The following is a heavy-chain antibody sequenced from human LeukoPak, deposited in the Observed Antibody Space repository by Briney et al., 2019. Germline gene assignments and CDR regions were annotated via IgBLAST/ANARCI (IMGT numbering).Heavy chain of an antibody. V-gene: IGHV3-23*01. Sequence: GGCRRPACAAYGLTFNNYAMKWVRQAPGKGLEWVSTISTSGGSTYYADSVKGRFTISRDNSKNTLYLQMNSLRADDTAVYYCAKEPNDYWGQGTLVIVSS. J-gene: IGHJ4*02. CDR2: ISTSGGST. CDR1: GLTFNNYA. CDR3: AKEPNDY.